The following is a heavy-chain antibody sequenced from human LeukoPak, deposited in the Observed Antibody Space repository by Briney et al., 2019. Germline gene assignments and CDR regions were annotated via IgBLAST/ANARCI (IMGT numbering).Heavy chain of an antibody. J-gene: IGHJ3*02. V-gene: IGHV3-21*01. CDR3: TRAPGTGPLTVRWSGPFDI. CDR1: GFTFSSYS. D-gene: IGHD3-3*01. CDR2: ITSSNNYI. Sequence: GGSLRLSCAGSGFTFSSYSMNWVRQAPGKGLEWVSSITSSNNYIYYADSMKGRFTISRDNAQNSLYLQMSSLTAEDTAVYFCTRAPGTGPLTVRWSGPFDIWGQGTMVTVSS.